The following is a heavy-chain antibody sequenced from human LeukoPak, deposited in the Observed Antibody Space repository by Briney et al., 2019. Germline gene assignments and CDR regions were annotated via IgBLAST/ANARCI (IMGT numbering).Heavy chain of an antibody. D-gene: IGHD6-19*01. V-gene: IGHV3-23*01. J-gene: IGHJ1*01. Sequence: GGSLRLSCAASGFTFSSYAMSWVRQAPGKGLEWVSAVSGSGGSTYYADSVKGRFTISRDNSKNTLYLQMNSLRAEDTAVYYCAKLRSSGWSEHFQHWGQGTLVTVSS. CDR1: GFTFSSYA. CDR3: AKLRSSGWSEHFQH. CDR2: VSGSGGST.